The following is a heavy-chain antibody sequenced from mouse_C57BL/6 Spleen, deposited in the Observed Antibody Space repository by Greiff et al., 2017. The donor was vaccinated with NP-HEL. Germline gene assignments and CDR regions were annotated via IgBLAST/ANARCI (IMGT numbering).Heavy chain of an antibody. J-gene: IGHJ1*03. CDR2: ISSGSSTI. CDR1: GFTFSDYG. D-gene: IGHD1-1*01. V-gene: IGHV5-17*01. Sequence: EVKLMESGGGLVKPGGSLKLSCAASGFTFSDYGMHWVRQAPEKGLEWVAYISSGSSTIYYAATVKGRFTISRDNAKNTLFLQMTSLRSEDTAMYYCARDYYGSSWYFDVWGTGTTVTVSS. CDR3: ARDYYGSSWYFDV.